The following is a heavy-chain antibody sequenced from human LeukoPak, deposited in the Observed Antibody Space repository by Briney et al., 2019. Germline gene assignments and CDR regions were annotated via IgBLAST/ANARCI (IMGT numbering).Heavy chain of an antibody. D-gene: IGHD1-7*01. V-gene: IGHV4-34*01. CDR1: GVSLRGYY. CDR2: INHEGDS. J-gene: IGHJ6*03. Sequence: SETLSLTCAVYGVSLRGYYWSWIRQSPEKGLEWIGEINHEGDSIYNPSLKSRLTLSVDMSKNQSSLNLRSVTAADTAVYYCARGRNFVSDFYFVVWGKGTTVIVSS. CDR3: ARGRNFVSDFYFVV.